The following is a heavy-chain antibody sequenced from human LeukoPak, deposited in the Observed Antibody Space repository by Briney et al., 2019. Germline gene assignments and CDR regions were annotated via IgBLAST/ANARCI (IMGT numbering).Heavy chain of an antibody. V-gene: IGHV3-30*19. J-gene: IGHJ4*02. CDR1: GFSFSSYG. Sequence: GGSLRLSCAASGFSFSSYGMHWVRQAPGKGLEWVAVIWYDGSKKYYADSVKGRFTISRDNSKNTLYLQMNSLRAEDTAVYYCAREHSYYYDSSGLKGGDYFDYWGQGTLVTVSS. CDR2: IWYDGSKK. CDR3: AREHSYYYDSSGLKGGDYFDY. D-gene: IGHD3-22*01.